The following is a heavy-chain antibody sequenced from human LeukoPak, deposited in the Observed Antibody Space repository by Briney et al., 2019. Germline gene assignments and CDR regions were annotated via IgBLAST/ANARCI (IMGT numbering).Heavy chain of an antibody. CDR1: GYTFTGYY. Sequence: ASVKVSCKTSGYTFTGYYMHWVRQASGQGLEWMGWINPNSGGTNYARKFQGRVTMTRDTSISTAYMELSRLRSDDTAVYYCARYCSGGSGQAIDAFDIWGQGTMVTVSS. V-gene: IGHV1-2*02. CDR2: INPNSGGT. J-gene: IGHJ3*02. D-gene: IGHD2-15*01. CDR3: ARYCSGGSGQAIDAFDI.